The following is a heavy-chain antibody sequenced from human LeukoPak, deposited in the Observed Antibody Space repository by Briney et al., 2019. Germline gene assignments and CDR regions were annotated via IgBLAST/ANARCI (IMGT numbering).Heavy chain of an antibody. Sequence: SETLSLTCTVSGGSISSYYWSWIRQPPGKGLEWIGYIYYSGSTNYNPSFEGRVTMSLDTSKNQFSLKLTSVTAADTAVYYCARNPVTGANPKFDSWGQGTLVTVSS. CDR1: GGSISSYY. CDR3: ARNPVTGANPKFDS. V-gene: IGHV4-59*12. CDR2: IYYSGST. D-gene: IGHD6-19*01. J-gene: IGHJ4*02.